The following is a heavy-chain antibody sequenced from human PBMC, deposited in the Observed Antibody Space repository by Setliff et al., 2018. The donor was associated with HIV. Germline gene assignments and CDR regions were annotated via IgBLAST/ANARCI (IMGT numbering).Heavy chain of an antibody. D-gene: IGHD4-4*01. CDR2: INWSGSTT. V-gene: IGHV3-20*04. Sequence: GGSLRLSCATSGFTFGEYPMGWFRQAPGAGLEWLSDINWSGSTTGYADSVKGRFTISRDNAKNTVYLQINSLRVEDTALYYCVRDRMEYSVGYYFDSWGQGTLVTVSS. CDR3: VRDRMEYSVGYYFDS. J-gene: IGHJ4*02. CDR1: GFTFGEYP.